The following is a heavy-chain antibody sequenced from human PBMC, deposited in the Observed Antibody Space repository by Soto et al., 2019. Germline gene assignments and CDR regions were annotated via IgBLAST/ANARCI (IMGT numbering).Heavy chain of an antibody. CDR3: ARDGRYYDERGYPHNENWFDP. J-gene: IGHJ5*02. CDR2: IYSGGTS. CDR1: GGSMAGYY. Sequence: SETLSLTCSVSGGSMAGYYGSWIRQTPAKGLEWIGYIYSGGTSQYNPSFKSRVTMSIDPSKNEFSLKLKSVTAADTGIYFCARDGRYYDERGYPHNENWFDPWGQGTRVTVSS. V-gene: IGHV4-59*01. D-gene: IGHD3-10*01.